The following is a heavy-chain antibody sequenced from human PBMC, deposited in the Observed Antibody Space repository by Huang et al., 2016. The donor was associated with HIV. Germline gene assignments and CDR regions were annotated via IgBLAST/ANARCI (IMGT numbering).Heavy chain of an antibody. D-gene: IGHD3-22*01. CDR1: GDSFTSLP. CDR3: ATSTPMLGESGGWSGKVVITENVPYVD. CDR2: VVRRLVSA. Sequence: QVHLVQSGAEVKKPGSSVKVPGKPFGDSFTSLPVKWGRQVPGQGLEWVGGVVRRLVSATNAPKVGGRVTIAADESTSTSYMGRSRLRSDDTAMYYCATSTPMLGESGGWSGKVVITENVPYVDWGQGTLVTVSS. V-gene: IGHV1-69*01. J-gene: IGHJ4*02.